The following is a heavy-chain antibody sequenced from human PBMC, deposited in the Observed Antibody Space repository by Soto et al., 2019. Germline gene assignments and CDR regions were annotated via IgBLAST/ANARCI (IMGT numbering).Heavy chain of an antibody. J-gene: IGHJ4*02. CDR2: IYYSGST. Sequence: SETLSLTCTVSGGSISSSIYYWSWIRQPPGKGLEWIGYIYYSGSTNYNPSLKSRVTISVDTSKNQFSLKLSSVTAADTAVYYCARRYGPGFDYWGQGTLVTVSS. CDR3: ARRYGPGFDY. D-gene: IGHD4-17*01. V-gene: IGHV4-61*05. CDR1: GGSISSSIYY.